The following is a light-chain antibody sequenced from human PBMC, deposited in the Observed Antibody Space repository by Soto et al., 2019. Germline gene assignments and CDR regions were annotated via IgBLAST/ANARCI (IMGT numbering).Light chain of an antibody. CDR2: EGS. Sequence: QSALTQPASVSGSPGQSITISCTGTSSHVGSYNLVSWYQQHPGKAPKLMIYEGSKRPSGVSNRFSGSKSGNTASLTISGLQAEDAADYYCCSYAGSSTYVVFGGGTKLTVL. CDR3: CSYAGSSTYVV. J-gene: IGLJ2*01. V-gene: IGLV2-23*01. CDR1: SSHVGSYNL.